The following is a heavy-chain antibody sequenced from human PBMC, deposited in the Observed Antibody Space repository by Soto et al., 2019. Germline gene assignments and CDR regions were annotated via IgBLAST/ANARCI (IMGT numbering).Heavy chain of an antibody. J-gene: IGHJ4*02. V-gene: IGHV4-34*01. CDR3: AALGPSIAAAGNFDY. CDR1: GGSFSGYY. Sequence: PSETLSLTCAVYGGSFSGYYWSWIRQPPGKGLKWIGEINHSGSTNYNPSLKSRVTISVDTSKNQFSLKLSSVTAADTAVYYCAALGPSIAAAGNFDYWGQGTLVTVS. CDR2: INHSGST. D-gene: IGHD6-13*01.